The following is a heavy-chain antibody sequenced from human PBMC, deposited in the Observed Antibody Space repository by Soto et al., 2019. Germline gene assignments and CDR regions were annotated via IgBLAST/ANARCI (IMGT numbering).Heavy chain of an antibody. CDR2: IKPDGSER. Sequence: EVQLVESGGGWVQPGGSLRLSCVASEFTFGSYWMTWVRQAPGKGLERVANIKPDGSERHYLDSVKGRFTISRDNGKKSLYLEINSLRAEDTAIYFGAGDRGWNLFDYWGQGTLVIVSS. J-gene: IGHJ4*01. CDR3: AGDRGWNLFDY. D-gene: IGHD6-19*01. CDR1: EFTFGSYW. V-gene: IGHV3-7*04.